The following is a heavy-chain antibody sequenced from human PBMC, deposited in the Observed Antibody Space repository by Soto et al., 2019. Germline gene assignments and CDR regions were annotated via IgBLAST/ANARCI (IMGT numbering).Heavy chain of an antibody. CDR3: AKDYGSGSYVDY. V-gene: IGHV3-43*01. Sequence: PGGSLRPSCAASSFPFNHYSIHWVRQAPGKGLQWVSLISWDGGSTYYADSVKGRFTISRDNGKNSLYLQMNSLRTEDTALYYCAKDYGSGSYVDYWGQGTLVTVSS. CDR2: ISWDGGST. D-gene: IGHD3-10*01. CDR1: SFPFNHYS. J-gene: IGHJ4*02.